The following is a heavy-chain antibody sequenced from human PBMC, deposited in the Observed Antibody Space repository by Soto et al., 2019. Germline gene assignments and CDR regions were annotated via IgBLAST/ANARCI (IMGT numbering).Heavy chain of an antibody. J-gene: IGHJ6*02. CDR3: ARVVGEGSSSWYFYYGMDV. CDR2: MNPNSGNT. CDR1: GYTFTSYD. Sequence: ASVKVSCKASGYTFTSYDINWVRQATGQGLEWMGWMNPNSGNTGYAQKFQGRVTMTRNTSISTAYMELSSLRPEDTAVYYCARVVGEGSSSWYFYYGMDVWGQGTTVTVSS. D-gene: IGHD6-13*01. V-gene: IGHV1-8*01.